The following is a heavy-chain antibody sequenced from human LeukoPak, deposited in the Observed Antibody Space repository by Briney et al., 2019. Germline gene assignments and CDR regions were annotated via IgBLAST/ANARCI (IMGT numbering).Heavy chain of an antibody. Sequence: GGSLRLSCATSGFTFNNYAMTWGRQAPGKGLEWVSTISGSGAATYYADSVKGRFTISRDNSKNTMYLQMTSLRAEDTAVYYCAKQPLNDYIWENWGQGTLVTVSS. D-gene: IGHD3-16*01. V-gene: IGHV3-23*01. CDR3: AKQPLNDYIWEN. CDR2: ISGSGAAT. J-gene: IGHJ4*02. CDR1: GFTFNNYA.